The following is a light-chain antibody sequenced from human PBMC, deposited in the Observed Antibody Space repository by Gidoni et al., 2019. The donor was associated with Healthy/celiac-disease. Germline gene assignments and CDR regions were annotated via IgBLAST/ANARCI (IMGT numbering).Light chain of an antibody. CDR2: AAS. V-gene: IGKV1-39*01. Sequence: DIQMTQSPSSLSASVGDRVTITCRASQSISSYLNWYQQKPGKAPKLLIYAASSLQSGVPSRFSGSGSGTDFTLTISSLQPEDFATYYCQQRYSTLLTFGGGTKVEI. J-gene: IGKJ4*01. CDR1: QSISSY. CDR3: QQRYSTLLT.